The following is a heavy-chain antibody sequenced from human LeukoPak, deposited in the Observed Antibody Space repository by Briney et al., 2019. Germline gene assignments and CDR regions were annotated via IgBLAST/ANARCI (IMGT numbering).Heavy chain of an antibody. V-gene: IGHV3-7*01. CDR1: GFSLCSEC. D-gene: IGHD6-19*01. CDR3: ARDGSGWSKD. J-gene: IGHJ4*02. CDR2: IRPDGGEK. Sequence: PGGSLRLFCAVSGFSLCSECMSWVREAPGKGLECVANIRPDGGEKYYVDSVKGRFIISRDNAKNSLFLQMNSLRAEDTAVYFCARDGSGWSKDWGQGTLVTVSS.